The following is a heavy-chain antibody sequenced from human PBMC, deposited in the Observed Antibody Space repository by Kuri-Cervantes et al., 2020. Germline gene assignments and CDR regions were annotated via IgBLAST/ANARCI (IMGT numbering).Heavy chain of an antibody. CDR3: ARIGRYCSSTSCSPLLNYYYYYMDV. V-gene: IGHV2-26*01. J-gene: IGHJ6*03. D-gene: IGHD2-2*01. CDR2: IFSNDEK. CDR1: GFSLSNARMG. Sequence: SGPTLVKPTETLTLTCTVSGFSLSNARMGVSWIRQPPGKALEWLAHIFSNDEKSYSTSLKSRLTISKDTSKSQVVLTMTNMDPVDTATYYCARIGRYCSSTSCSPLLNYYYYYMDVWGKGTTVTVSS.